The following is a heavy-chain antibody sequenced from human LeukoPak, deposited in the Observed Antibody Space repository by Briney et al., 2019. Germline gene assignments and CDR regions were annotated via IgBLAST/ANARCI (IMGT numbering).Heavy chain of an antibody. Sequence: GGSLRLSCAASGFTFSSYGMHWVRRAPGKGLEWVAVIWYDGSNKYYADSVKGRFTISRDNSKNTLYVQMNSLRAEDTAVYYCAKVAAQYYYGSGSNDFDYWGQGTLVTVSS. CDR2: IWYDGSNK. J-gene: IGHJ4*02. D-gene: IGHD3-10*01. V-gene: IGHV3-33*06. CDR3: AKVAAQYYYGSGSNDFDY. CDR1: GFTFSSYG.